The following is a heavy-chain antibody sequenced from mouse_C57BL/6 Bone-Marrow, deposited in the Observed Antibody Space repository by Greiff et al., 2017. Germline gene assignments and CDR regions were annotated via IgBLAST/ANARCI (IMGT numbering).Heavy chain of an antibody. Sequence: EVQLVESGGDLVKPGGSLKLSCAASGFTFSSYGMSWVRQTPDKRLEWVATISSGGSYTYYPDSVKGRFTISRDNAKNTLYLQMSRLKSEDTAMYYCARMKVAWFAYWGQGTLVTVSA. V-gene: IGHV5-6*01. CDR2: ISSGGSYT. J-gene: IGHJ3*01. CDR3: ARMKVAWFAY. D-gene: IGHD1-1*01. CDR1: GFTFSSYG.